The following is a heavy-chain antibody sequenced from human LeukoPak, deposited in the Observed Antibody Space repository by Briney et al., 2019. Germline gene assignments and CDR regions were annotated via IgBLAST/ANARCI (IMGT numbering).Heavy chain of an antibody. D-gene: IGHD6-13*01. CDR1: GFTFSSYG. CDR3: AKEIGSWFPYYYYYYGMDV. CDR2: ISYDGSNK. V-gene: IGHV3-30*18. J-gene: IGHJ6*02. Sequence: GRSLRLSCAASGFTFSSYGMNWVRQAPGKGLEWVAVISYDGSNKYYADSVKGRFTISRDNSKNTLYLQMNSLRAEDTAVYYCAKEIGSWFPYYYYYYGMDVWGQGTTVTVSS.